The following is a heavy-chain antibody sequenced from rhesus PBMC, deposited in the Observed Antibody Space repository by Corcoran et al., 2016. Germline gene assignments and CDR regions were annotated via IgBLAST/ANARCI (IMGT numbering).Heavy chain of an antibody. V-gene: IGHV3S5*01. Sequence: EVQLVESGGGLVQPGGSLRLSCAASGFTFSSYGMSWVRQAPGKGLEWVSYVSNGGGSTYYADSVKGRFTISRENSKNTLSLQMNSLRAEDTAVYYCAKRGATEGGIDYWGQGVLVTVSS. CDR1: GFTFSSYG. D-gene: IGHD1-26*01. J-gene: IGHJ4*01. CDR2: YVSNGGGST. CDR3: AKRGATEGGIDY.